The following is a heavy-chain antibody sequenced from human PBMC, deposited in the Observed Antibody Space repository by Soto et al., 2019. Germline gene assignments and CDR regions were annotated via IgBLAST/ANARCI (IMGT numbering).Heavy chain of an antibody. CDR3: ARGGDYAPGFDY. CDR2: IYYSGST. Sequence: SETLSLTCTVSGGSISRGGYYWSWIRQHPGKGLEWIGYIYYSGSTYYNPSLKSRVTISVHTSKNQFSLKLSAVTAADTAVYYCARGGDYAPGFDYWGQGTLVTVSS. CDR1: GGSISRGGYY. D-gene: IGHD4-17*01. V-gene: IGHV4-31*03. J-gene: IGHJ4*02.